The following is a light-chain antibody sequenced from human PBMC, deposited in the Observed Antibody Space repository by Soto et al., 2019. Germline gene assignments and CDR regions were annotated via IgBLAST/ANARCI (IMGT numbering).Light chain of an antibody. J-gene: IGLJ2*01. Sequence: QSALTQPASVSGSPGQSITISCTGTSSDVGSYNLVSWYQQHPGKAPKLMIYEVSERPSGVSNRFSGSKSGNTASLTISGLQAEDEADYYCCSYAGSSTPVVFGGGTKLTVL. CDR2: EVS. CDR3: CSYAGSSTPVV. CDR1: SSDVGSYNL. V-gene: IGLV2-23*02.